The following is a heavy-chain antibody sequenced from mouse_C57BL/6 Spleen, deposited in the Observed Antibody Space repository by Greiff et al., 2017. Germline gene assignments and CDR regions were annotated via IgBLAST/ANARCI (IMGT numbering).Heavy chain of an antibody. Sequence: EVKLVESGGGLVKPGGSLKLSCAASGFTFSDYGMHWVRQAPAKGLEWVAYISSGSSTIYYADTVKGRFTISRDNAKNTLFLQMTSLSSETTAMYDCARALNYASSYYFDYWGQGTTLTVSS. J-gene: IGHJ2*01. V-gene: IGHV5-17*01. CDR1: GFTFSDYG. CDR2: ISSGSSTI. D-gene: IGHD1-1*01. CDR3: ARALNYASSYYFDY.